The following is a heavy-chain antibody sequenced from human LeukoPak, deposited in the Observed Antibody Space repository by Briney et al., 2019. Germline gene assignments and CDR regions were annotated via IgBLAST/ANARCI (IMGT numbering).Heavy chain of an antibody. CDR1: GFTFSSYA. CDR3: VKIVMAGGYFDY. D-gene: IGHD3-16*01. V-gene: IGHV3-64*05. Sequence: PGGSLRLSCSASGFTFSSYAMHWVXQAPGXGLEYVSAISSNGATTYYADSVKGRFTISRDNSKNTLYFQMRSLRPEDTAVYYCVKIVMAGGYFDYWGQGTLVTVSS. J-gene: IGHJ4*02. CDR2: ISSNGATT.